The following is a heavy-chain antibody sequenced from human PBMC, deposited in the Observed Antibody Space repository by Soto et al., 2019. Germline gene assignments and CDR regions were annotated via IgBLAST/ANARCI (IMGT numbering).Heavy chain of an antibody. D-gene: IGHD6-19*01. CDR2: IIPIFGTA. J-gene: IGHJ6*02. CDR3: ARGAVAGTRYYYYGMDV. CDR1: GGTFSSYA. V-gene: IGHV1-69*06. Sequence: QVQLVQSGAEVKKPGSSVKVSCKASGGTFSSYAISWVRQAPGQGLEWMGGIIPIFGTANYAQKFQGRVTITADKSTSTAYMELSSLRSEDTAVYYCARGAVAGTRYYYYGMDVWGQGTTVTVSS.